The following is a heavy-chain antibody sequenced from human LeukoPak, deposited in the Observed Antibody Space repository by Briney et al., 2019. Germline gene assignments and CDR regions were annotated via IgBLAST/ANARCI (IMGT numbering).Heavy chain of an antibody. CDR2: ISSSSSYI. Sequence: GGSLRLSCAASGFTFSSYSMNWVRQDPGKGLEWVSSISSSSSYIYYADSVKGRFTISRDNAKNSLHLQMNSLRAEDTAVYYCARDARPRIYDILTGYYPGVYYYYYYYMDVWGKGTTVTVSS. CDR1: GFTFSSYS. V-gene: IGHV3-21*01. J-gene: IGHJ6*03. D-gene: IGHD3-9*01. CDR3: ARDARPRIYDILTGYYPGVYYYYYYYMDV.